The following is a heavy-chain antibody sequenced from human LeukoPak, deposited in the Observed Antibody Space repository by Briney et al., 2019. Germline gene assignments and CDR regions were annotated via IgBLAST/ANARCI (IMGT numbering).Heavy chain of an antibody. D-gene: IGHD4-17*01. J-gene: IGHJ6*03. V-gene: IGHV4-38-2*02. CDR1: GYSISSGYY. CDR2: IYHSGST. CDR3: ARGADDGDYDYYYYMDV. Sequence: PSETLSLTCTVSGYSISSGYYWGWIRQPPGKGLEWIGSIYHSGSTYYNPSLKSRVTISVDTSKNQFSLKLSSVTAADTAVYYCARGADDGDYDYYYYMDVWGKGTTVTVSS.